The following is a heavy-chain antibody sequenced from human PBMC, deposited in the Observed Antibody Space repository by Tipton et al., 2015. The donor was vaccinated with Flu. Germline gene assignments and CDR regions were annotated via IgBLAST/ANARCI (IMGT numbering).Heavy chain of an antibody. CDR2: VHRTGSP. D-gene: IGHD6-13*01. CDR3: ATVYSSNWATLKFDC. Sequence: TLSLTCSVSGDSIGSRYYWGWIRQPPGKGLEWIGNVHRTGSPYYNPSLRSRVTIAVDGPKIQFSLRLTSVTAADTAVYYCATVYSSNWATLKFDCWGQGTLVTVSS. V-gene: IGHV4-38-2*01. CDR1: GDSIGSRYY. J-gene: IGHJ4*02.